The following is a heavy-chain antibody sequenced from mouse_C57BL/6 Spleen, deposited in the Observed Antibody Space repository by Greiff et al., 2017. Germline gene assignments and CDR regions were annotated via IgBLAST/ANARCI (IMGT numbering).Heavy chain of an antibody. V-gene: IGHV1-7*01. D-gene: IGHD1-1*01. CDR3: ARSITTVVGYFDY. CDR1: GHTFTSYW. CDR2: INPSSGYT. Sequence: QVQLQQSGAELAKPGASVKLSCKASGHTFTSYWMHWVKQRPGQGLEWIGYINPSSGYTKYNQKFKDKATLTADKSSSTAYMQLSSLTYEDSAVYYCARSITTVVGYFDYWGQGTTLTVSS. J-gene: IGHJ2*01.